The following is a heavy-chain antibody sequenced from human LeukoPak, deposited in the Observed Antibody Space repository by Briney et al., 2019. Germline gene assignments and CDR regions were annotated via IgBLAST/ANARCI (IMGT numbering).Heavy chain of an antibody. V-gene: IGHV4-4*07. J-gene: IGHJ4*02. CDR3: ARGGKATVVTM. CDR1: GGSINSYY. D-gene: IGHD4-23*01. Sequence: ESSETLSLTCTISGGSINSYYWSWIRQPAGKGLEWIGRIYSSGSTNYNPSLKSRVSMSVDTSKNQFSLKLTSVTAADTAVYYCARGGKATVVTMWGQGILVTVSS. CDR2: IYSSGST.